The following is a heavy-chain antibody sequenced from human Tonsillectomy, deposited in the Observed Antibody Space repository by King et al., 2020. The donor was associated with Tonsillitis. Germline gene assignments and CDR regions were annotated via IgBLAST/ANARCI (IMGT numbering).Heavy chain of an antibody. CDR2: ISPYNGYT. Sequence: VQLVESGAEVKKPGASVKVSCRASGYIFTSYGISWVRQAPGQGLEWMGWISPYNGYTNYAQKNQGRVTMTTDTSTNTAYMELRSLRSDDTAVYYCARDIGAAAGTSPAYWGQGTLVTVSS. V-gene: IGHV1-18*01. CDR1: GYIFTSYG. D-gene: IGHD6-13*01. J-gene: IGHJ4*02. CDR3: ARDIGAAAGTSPAY.